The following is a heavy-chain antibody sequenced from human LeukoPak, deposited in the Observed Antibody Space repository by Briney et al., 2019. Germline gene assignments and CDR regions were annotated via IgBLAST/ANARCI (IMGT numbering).Heavy chain of an antibody. CDR3: ALRGSGSLGYFDY. V-gene: IGHV3-48*03. D-gene: IGHD3-10*01. J-gene: IGHJ4*02. Sequence: PGGSLSLSCAASGFPFISYEMNWVRQAPGKGLEWVSYISSSGSTIYYAGSVKGRFTISRDNAKNSLYLQMNSLRAEDTAVYYCALRGSGSLGYFDYWGQGTLVTVSP. CDR1: GFPFISYE. CDR2: ISSSGSTI.